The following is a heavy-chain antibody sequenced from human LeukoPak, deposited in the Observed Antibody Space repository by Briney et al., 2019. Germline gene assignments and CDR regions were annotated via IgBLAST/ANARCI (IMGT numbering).Heavy chain of an antibody. Sequence: SETLSLTCAVYGGPFSDYYWTWIRQPPGKGLHWIGEINHSGATNYNPSLKSRVTISLDTSKSQFSLRLNSGTAADTAVYYCARDTSMVFDYWGQGVVVTVSS. V-gene: IGHV4-34*01. CDR1: GGPFSDYY. D-gene: IGHD5-18*01. CDR3: ARDTSMVFDY. J-gene: IGHJ4*02. CDR2: INHSGAT.